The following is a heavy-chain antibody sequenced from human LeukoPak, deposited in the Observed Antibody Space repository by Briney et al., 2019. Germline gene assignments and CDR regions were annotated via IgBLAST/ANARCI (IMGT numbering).Heavy chain of an antibody. Sequence: PGGSLRLSCAASGFTVSSNYMSWVRQAPGKGLEWVSVIYSGGSTYYADSVKGRFTISRDNSKNTLYLQMNSLRAEDTAVYYCARGYSSGWYAEYFQHWGQGTLVTVSS. D-gene: IGHD6-19*01. CDR2: IYSGGST. V-gene: IGHV3-53*01. CDR3: ARGYSSGWYAEYFQH. CDR1: GFTVSSNY. J-gene: IGHJ1*01.